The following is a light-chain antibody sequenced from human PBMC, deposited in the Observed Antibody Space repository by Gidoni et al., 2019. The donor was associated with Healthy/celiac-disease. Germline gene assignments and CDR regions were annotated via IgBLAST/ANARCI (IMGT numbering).Light chain of an antibody. J-gene: IGKJ4*01. CDR2: GAS. Sequence: EIVFTQSPGTLSLSPGERATLSCRASQSVSSSYLAWYQQKPGQAPRLLIYGASSRATGIPDRFSGSGSGTDFTLTISRLEPEDFAVYYCQQYSSSPPITFGGGTKVEIK. V-gene: IGKV3-20*01. CDR1: QSVSSSY. CDR3: QQYSSSPPIT.